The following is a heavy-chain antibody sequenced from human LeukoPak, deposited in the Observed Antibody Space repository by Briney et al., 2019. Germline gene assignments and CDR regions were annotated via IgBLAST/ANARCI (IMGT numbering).Heavy chain of an antibody. Sequence: SETLSLTCTVSGGSISSGGYYWSWIRQHPGKGLEWIGYIYYSGSTYYNPSLKSRVTISVDTSKNQFSLKLSSVTAADTAVYYCARERRGEGYNQYSYYMDVWGKGTTVTVSS. CDR2: IYYSGST. CDR1: GGSISSGGYY. J-gene: IGHJ6*03. D-gene: IGHD5-24*01. V-gene: IGHV4-31*03. CDR3: ARERRGEGYNQYSYYMDV.